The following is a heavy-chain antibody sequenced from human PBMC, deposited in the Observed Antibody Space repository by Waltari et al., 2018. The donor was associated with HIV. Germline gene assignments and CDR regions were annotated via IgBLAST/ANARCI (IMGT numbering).Heavy chain of an antibody. V-gene: IGHV3-11*01. J-gene: IGHJ4*02. Sequence: QMQLVESGGRLVKPGGSLRLSCAASGFAFTDPYMTWVRQPPGKGLEFVAYISRSGNRTYYADSVRGRFNISRDNAAKFLYLQMDSLRVDDTATYYCARGRQWLAFDFWGQGNVVAVSS. CDR1: GFAFTDPY. CDR2: ISRSGNRT. CDR3: ARGRQWLAFDF. D-gene: IGHD6-19*01.